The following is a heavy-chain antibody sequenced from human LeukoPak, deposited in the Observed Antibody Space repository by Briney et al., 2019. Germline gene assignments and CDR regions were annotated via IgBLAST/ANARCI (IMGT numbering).Heavy chain of an antibody. CDR2: IKQDGSEK. Sequence: PGGSLRLSCAASGFTFSSYWMSWVRQAPGKGLEWVANIKQDGSEKYYVDSVKGRFTISRDNAKNSLYLQMNSLRAEDTAVYYCARGTQPGCSSTSCYNWNFDYWGQGTLVTVSS. CDR1: GFTFSSYW. CDR3: ARGTQPGCSSTSCYNWNFDY. V-gene: IGHV3-7*01. J-gene: IGHJ4*02. D-gene: IGHD2-2*02.